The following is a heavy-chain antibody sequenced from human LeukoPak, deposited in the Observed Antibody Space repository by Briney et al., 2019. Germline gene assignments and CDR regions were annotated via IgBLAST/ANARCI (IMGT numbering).Heavy chain of an antibody. CDR3: AKGRGTRYHYYYYGMDV. Sequence: PGRSLRLSCAASGFTFDDYAMHWVRQAPGKGLEWVSGISWNSGTIGYGDSVKGRFTISRDNAKNSLYLQMNSLRAEDTAFYYCAKGRGTRYHYYYYGMDVWGQGTTVTVSS. CDR1: GFTFDDYA. V-gene: IGHV3-9*01. D-gene: IGHD1-14*01. J-gene: IGHJ6*02. CDR2: ISWNSGTI.